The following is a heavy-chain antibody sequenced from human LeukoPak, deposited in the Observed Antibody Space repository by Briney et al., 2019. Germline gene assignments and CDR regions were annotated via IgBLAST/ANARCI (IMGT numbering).Heavy chain of an antibody. CDR1: GFTFSDYY. Sequence: GGSLRLSCAASGFTFSDYYMSWIRQAPGKGLEWVSYISSSGSTIYYADSVKGRFTISRDNAKNSLYLQMSSLRAEDTAVYYCARVGVLTYYYGSVPEYYFDYWGQGTLVTVSS. V-gene: IGHV3-11*04. CDR2: ISSSGSTI. J-gene: IGHJ4*02. D-gene: IGHD3-10*01. CDR3: ARVGVLTYYYGSVPEYYFDY.